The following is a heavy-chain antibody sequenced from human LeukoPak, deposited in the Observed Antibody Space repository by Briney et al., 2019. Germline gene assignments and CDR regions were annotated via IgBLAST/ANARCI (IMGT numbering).Heavy chain of an antibody. J-gene: IGHJ4*02. CDR2: IWYDGSNK. Sequence: QPGGSLRLSCAASGFTFSSYGMHWVRQAPGKGLEWVAIIWYDGSNKYSADSVKGRFTISRDNSKNTLYLQMNSLRAEDTAVYYCAREENESEWELLLYWGQGTLVTVSS. D-gene: IGHD1-26*01. V-gene: IGHV3-33*01. CDR3: AREENESEWELLLY. CDR1: GFTFSSYG.